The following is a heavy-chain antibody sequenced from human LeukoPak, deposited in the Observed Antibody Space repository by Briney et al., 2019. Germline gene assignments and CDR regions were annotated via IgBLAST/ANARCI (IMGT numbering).Heavy chain of an antibody. J-gene: IGHJ3*02. CDR1: GFTFSHYS. CDR2: ISSSSSYI. Sequence: GGSLRLSCAASGFTFSHYSMNWVRQAPGKGLEWVSSISSSSSYIYYADSVKGRFTISRDNAKNSLYLQMNSLRAEDTAVYYCASSPWGIQAFDIWGQGTMVTVSS. CDR3: ASSPWGIQAFDI. D-gene: IGHD3-16*01. V-gene: IGHV3-21*01.